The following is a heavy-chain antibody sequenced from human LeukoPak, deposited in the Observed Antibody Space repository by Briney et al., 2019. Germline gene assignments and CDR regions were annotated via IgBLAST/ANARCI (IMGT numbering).Heavy chain of an antibody. V-gene: IGHV3-9*01. D-gene: IGHD2-15*01. CDR1: GFTFDDYA. J-gene: IGHJ3*02. CDR2: ISWNSGSI. Sequence: PGGSLRLSCAASGFTFDDYAMHWVRQAPGKGLEWVSGISWNSGSIGYADSVKGRFTISRDNAKNSLYLQMNSLRAEDTALYYCAKGMGPVVAATWKNAFDIWGQGTMVTVSS. CDR3: AKGMGPVVAATWKNAFDI.